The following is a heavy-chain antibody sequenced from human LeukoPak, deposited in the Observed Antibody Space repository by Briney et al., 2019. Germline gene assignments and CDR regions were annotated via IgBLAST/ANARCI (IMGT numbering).Heavy chain of an antibody. Sequence: GGSLRLSCAVSDFTFSDHYMSWIRQAPGKGLEWISYISTSGSTIYYADSAKGRFTISRDNAKKSLYLQMSSLRAEDTAVYYCARVSLSSGCLSNWGQGTLVTVSS. CDR1: DFTFSDHY. D-gene: IGHD6-19*01. CDR3: ARVSLSSGCLSN. CDR2: ISTSGSTI. J-gene: IGHJ4*02. V-gene: IGHV3-11*04.